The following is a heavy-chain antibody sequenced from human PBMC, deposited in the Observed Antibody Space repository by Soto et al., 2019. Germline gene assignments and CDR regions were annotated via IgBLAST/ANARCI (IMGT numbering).Heavy chain of an antibody. CDR2: VSSDGERK. V-gene: IGHV3-30*18. CDR3: EKVERSGPGPPFSCHI. J-gene: IGHJ3*02. Sequence: EGSLRLSCSASGFTFSDYAMHWVRQPPGKGLEWVATVSSDGERKYYAMSVKGRFAISKDNSMSTLLLQMDTLGPDDTDIYYCEKVERSGPGPPFSCHICGQXTMVTVSS. D-gene: IGHD5-12*01. CDR1: GFTFSDYA.